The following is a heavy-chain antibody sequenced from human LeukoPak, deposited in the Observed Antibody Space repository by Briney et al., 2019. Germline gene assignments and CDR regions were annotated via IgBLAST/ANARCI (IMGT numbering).Heavy chain of an antibody. CDR2: IDPNSGDT. Sequence: ASVKVSCKASGYTFTGYYMHWVRQAPGQRLEWMGWIDPNSGDTDYAQKFQGRVTMTRDTSISTAYMELSRLRSDDTAVYYCARGDIGSVDYWGQGTLVTVSS. CDR3: ARGDIGSVDY. V-gene: IGHV1-2*02. J-gene: IGHJ4*02. D-gene: IGHD3-16*01. CDR1: GYTFTGYY.